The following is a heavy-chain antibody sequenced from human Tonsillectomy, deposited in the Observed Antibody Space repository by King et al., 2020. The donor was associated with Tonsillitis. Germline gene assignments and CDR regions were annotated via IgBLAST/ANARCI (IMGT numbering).Heavy chain of an antibody. CDR3: ARHGMSTGTTGGRDD. CDR1: GDSISGYY. CDR2: IYYTGST. J-gene: IGHJ4*02. Sequence: VQLPESGPGLVKPSETLSLTCSVSGDSISGYYWSWIRQPPGEALEYIGFIYYTGSTNYNPSLKSRVTMSIETSKTQFSLKLNSVTAADTAIYYCARHGMSTGTTGGRDDGGQGTRVTGSA. D-gene: IGHD1-1*01. V-gene: IGHV4-59*08.